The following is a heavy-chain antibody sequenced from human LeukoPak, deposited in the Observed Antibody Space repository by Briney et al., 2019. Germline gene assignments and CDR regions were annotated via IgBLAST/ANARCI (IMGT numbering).Heavy chain of an antibody. CDR2: IHTSGST. V-gene: IGHV4-4*09. J-gene: IGHJ4*02. Sequence: SETLSLTCTVSGGSISSYQWSWIRQAPGKGLEWIGYIHTSGSTIYSPSLKSRVTTSIDTSENRFSLKLSSVTAADTAVYYCARHNGRDDYWGQGTLVTVSS. CDR3: ARHNGRDDY. D-gene: IGHD2-8*01. CDR1: GGSISSYQ.